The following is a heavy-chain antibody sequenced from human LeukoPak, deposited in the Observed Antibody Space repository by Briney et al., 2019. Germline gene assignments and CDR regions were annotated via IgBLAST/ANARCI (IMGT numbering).Heavy chain of an antibody. CDR3: ARDATPQYSSGWVFFDS. CDR2: ITGSGSII. V-gene: IGHV3-48*03. Sequence: AGGSLRLSCAASGFTFSSYEMNWVRQAPGKGLEWLSYITGSGSIINYADSVKGRFTISRDNARISLYLQMDSLTDECMAVYYCARDATPQYSSGWVFFDSWGQGTLVTVSS. D-gene: IGHD6-19*01. J-gene: IGHJ4*02. CDR1: GFTFSSYE.